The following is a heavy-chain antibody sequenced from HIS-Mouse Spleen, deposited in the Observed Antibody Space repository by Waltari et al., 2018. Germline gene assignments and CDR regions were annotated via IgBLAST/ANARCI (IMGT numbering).Heavy chain of an antibody. J-gene: IGHJ4*02. CDR3: ARGHDYSNYFDY. Sequence: QVQLVQSGAEVKKPGASVKVSCKASGYTFTSYDLNWVRQATGQGLEWMGWMNPNSGNTGYAQKVQGRVTMTRNTSISTAYMELSSLRSEDTAVYYCARGHDYSNYFDYWGQGTLVTVSS. CDR1: GYTFTSYD. D-gene: IGHD4-4*01. CDR2: MNPNSGNT. V-gene: IGHV1-8*01.